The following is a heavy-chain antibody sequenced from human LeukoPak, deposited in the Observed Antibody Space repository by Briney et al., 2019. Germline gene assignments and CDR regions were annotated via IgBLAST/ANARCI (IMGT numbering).Heavy chain of an antibody. V-gene: IGHV3-30*04. D-gene: IGHD3-10*01. Sequence: PGRTLRLSCAASGFTFSSYAMHWVRQAPGKGLEWVAVISYDGSNEYYADSVKGRFTISRDNSKNTLYLQMNSLRAEDTAVYYCARAIWFGELFDWFDPWGQGTLVTVSS. CDR1: GFTFSSYA. CDR3: ARAIWFGELFDWFDP. J-gene: IGHJ5*02. CDR2: ISYDGSNE.